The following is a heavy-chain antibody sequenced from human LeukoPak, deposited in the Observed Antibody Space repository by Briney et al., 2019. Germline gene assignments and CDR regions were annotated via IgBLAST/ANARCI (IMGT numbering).Heavy chain of an antibody. D-gene: IGHD6-13*01. CDR1: GYTFTGYY. Sequence: GASVKVSCKASGYTFTGYYMHWVRQAPGQGLEWMGWINPYSGGTNYAQKFQGRVTMTRDTSTSIAYMELSSLRSDDTAVFYCARGGQQLVRWREEQLDYWGQGTLVTVSS. CDR3: ARGGQQLVRWREEQLDY. CDR2: INPYSGGT. J-gene: IGHJ4*02. V-gene: IGHV1-2*02.